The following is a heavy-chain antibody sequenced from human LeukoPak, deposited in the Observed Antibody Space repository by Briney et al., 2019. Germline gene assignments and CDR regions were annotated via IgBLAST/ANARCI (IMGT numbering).Heavy chain of an antibody. Sequence: SETLSLTCTVSGGSISSSSYYWGWIRQPPGKGLEWIGSIYYSGSTYYNPSLKSRVTISVDTSKNQFSLKLSSVTAADTAVYYCARDDSYGLFNWFDPWGQGTLVTVSS. CDR3: ARDDSYGLFNWFDP. J-gene: IGHJ5*02. V-gene: IGHV4-39*07. CDR2: IYYSGST. D-gene: IGHD5-18*01. CDR1: GGSISSSSYY.